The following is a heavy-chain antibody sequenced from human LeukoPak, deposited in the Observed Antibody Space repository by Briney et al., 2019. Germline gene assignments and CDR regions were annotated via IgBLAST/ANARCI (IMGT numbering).Heavy chain of an antibody. Sequence: PSETLSLTCTVSGGSISSYYWSWIRQPPGKGLEWIGYIYYSGSTNYNPSLKSRVTISVDTPKNQFSLKLSSVTAADTAVYYCARGENSSGWYRARNAFDIWGQGTMVTVSS. CDR1: GGSISSYY. CDR2: IYYSGST. CDR3: ARGENSSGWYRARNAFDI. J-gene: IGHJ3*02. V-gene: IGHV4-59*01. D-gene: IGHD6-19*01.